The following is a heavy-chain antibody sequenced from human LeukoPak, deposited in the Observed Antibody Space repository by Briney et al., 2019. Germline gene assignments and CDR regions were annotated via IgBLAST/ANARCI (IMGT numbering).Heavy chain of an antibody. CDR1: GFTFSRAW. CDR3: ARDGNGWRRNYYMDV. J-gene: IGHJ6*03. Sequence: LAGGSLRLSCAASGFTFSRAWMSWVRQAPGKGLEWVSVIYSGGSTYYADSVKGRFTISRDNSKNTLYLQMNSLRAEDTAVYYCARDGNGWRRNYYMDVWGKGTTVTISS. CDR2: IYSGGST. V-gene: IGHV3-66*01. D-gene: IGHD2-15*01.